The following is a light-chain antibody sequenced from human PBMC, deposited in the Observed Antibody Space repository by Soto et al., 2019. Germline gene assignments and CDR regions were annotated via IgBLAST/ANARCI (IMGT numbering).Light chain of an antibody. CDR3: QQYTNWPYT. CDR1: QSVGSN. CDR2: GAS. V-gene: IGKV3-15*01. J-gene: IGKJ2*01. Sequence: EIVMTQSPATLSVSPGERASLSCRASQSVGSNLAWYQQTAGQAPRLLIYGASTRATGIPARFSGSGSGTDFTLTISSRQSEDFAVYSCQQYTNWPYTFGQGTKLEIK.